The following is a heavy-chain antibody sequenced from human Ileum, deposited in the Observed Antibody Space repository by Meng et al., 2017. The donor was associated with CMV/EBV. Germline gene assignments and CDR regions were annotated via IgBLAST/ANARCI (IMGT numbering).Heavy chain of an antibody. Sequence: SETLSLTCTVSGGSLSSASLNANSYYWTWIRQPPGKGLEWIGYIYYTGNINYNPSLKSRVTISVDTSKNQFSLKLSSVTAADTAIYYCARGSGALGYYFDYWGQGTRVTVSS. V-gene: IGHV4-61*01. CDR3: ARGSGALGYYFDY. D-gene: IGHD1-26*01. J-gene: IGHJ4*02. CDR1: GGSLSSASLNANSYY. CDR2: IYYTGNI.